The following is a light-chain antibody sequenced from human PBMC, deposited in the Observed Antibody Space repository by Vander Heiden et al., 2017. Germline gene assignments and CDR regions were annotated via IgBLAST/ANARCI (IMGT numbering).Light chain of an antibody. V-gene: IGLV1-44*01. CDR1: TSNLGSNL. CDR2: SNN. Sequence: QSVLTQPPSASGAPGQRVIISCSGSTSNLGSNLVNWYQQFPGTAPKPLIYSNNQRPSGVPDRFSGSKSDTSASLVISGLQSEDEADYYCAAWDDSLIGLVFGAGTKLTVL. J-gene: IGLJ3*02. CDR3: AAWDDSLIGLV.